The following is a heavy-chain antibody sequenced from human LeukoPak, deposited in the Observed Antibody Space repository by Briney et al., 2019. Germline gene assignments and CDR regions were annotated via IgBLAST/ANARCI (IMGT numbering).Heavy chain of an antibody. J-gene: IGHJ6*03. CDR2: ISGGSTST. V-gene: IGHV3-23*01. CDR1: GFTFGSYG. Sequence: GGSLRLSCAASGFTFGSYGVSWVRQAPGKGLEWVSEISGGSTSTHYADSVKGRFTISRDNSKNTLYLQMNSLRAEDTAVYYCAKMSLPGYSGYDYGSYYYYMDVWGKGTTVTISS. CDR3: AKMSLPGYSGYDYGSYYYYMDV. D-gene: IGHD5-12*01.